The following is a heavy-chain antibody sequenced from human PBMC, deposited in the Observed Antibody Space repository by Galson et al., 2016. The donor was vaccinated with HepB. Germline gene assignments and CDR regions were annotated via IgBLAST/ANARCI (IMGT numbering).Heavy chain of an antibody. CDR2: LSGRGGST. CDR3: AKVVGRFGTGGDAFDI. V-gene: IGHV3-23*01. J-gene: IGHJ3*02. CDR1: GFTFSSYT. Sequence: SLRLSCAASGFTFSSYTMSWVRQAPGRGLVWVSLLSGRGGSTHYADSVNGRFTISRDNSKTTLYLQMNSLRAEYTAVYYCAKVVGRFGTGGDAFDIWGQGTMVTVSS. D-gene: IGHD3-10*01.